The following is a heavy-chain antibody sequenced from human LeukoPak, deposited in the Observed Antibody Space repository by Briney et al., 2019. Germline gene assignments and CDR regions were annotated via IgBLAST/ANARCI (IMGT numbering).Heavy chain of an antibody. CDR1: GFTFSNYG. V-gene: IGHV3-30*18. Sequence: GRSLRLSCAASGFTFSNYGMLWVRQAPGKGLDWVAVVSYDGSDKHYADSVKGRFTISRDNSKNTLYLQLNSLRGDDTAVHYCANRFCTSSGCGVAYWGQGTLVTVSS. D-gene: IGHD2-2*01. CDR2: VSYDGSDK. CDR3: ANRFCTSSGCGVAY. J-gene: IGHJ4*02.